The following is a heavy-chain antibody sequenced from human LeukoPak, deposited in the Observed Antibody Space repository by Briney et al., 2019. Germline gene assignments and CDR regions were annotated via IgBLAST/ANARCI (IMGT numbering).Heavy chain of an antibody. CDR3: ASTYCSSTSCYDWFDP. Sequence: ASVKVSCKASGYTFTSYAMHWVRQAPGQRLEWMGWINAGNGNTKYSQKFQGRVTITRDTSTSTAYMELSSLRSEDTAVYYCASTYCSSTSCYDWFDPWGQGTLVTVSS. J-gene: IGHJ5*02. CDR2: INAGNGNT. CDR1: GYTFTSYA. D-gene: IGHD2-2*01. V-gene: IGHV1-3*01.